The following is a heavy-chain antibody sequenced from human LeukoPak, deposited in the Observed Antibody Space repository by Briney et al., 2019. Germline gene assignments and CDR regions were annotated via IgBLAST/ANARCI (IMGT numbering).Heavy chain of an antibody. Sequence: GGSLRLSCAASGFTFSIYSMNWVRQAPGKGLERVSSISSGSKYIYNADSVKGRFTISRDNAKNSLYLQMNSLRAEDTAVYYCARALSYSYGSMDFWGQGALVIVSS. CDR1: GFTFSIYS. V-gene: IGHV3-21*01. J-gene: IGHJ4*02. CDR2: ISSGSKYI. D-gene: IGHD5-18*01. CDR3: ARALSYSYGSMDF.